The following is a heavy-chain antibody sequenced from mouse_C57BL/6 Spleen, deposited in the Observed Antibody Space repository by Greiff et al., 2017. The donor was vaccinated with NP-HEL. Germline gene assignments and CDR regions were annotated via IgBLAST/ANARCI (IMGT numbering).Heavy chain of an antibody. Sequence: EVKVEESGPGLVKPSQSLSLTCSVTGYSITSGYYWNWIRQFPGNKLEWMGYISYDGSNNYNPSLKNRISITRDTSKNQFFLKLNSVTTEDTATYYCATGNWMDYWGQGTSVTVSS. CDR1: GYSITSGYY. CDR2: ISYDGSN. CDR3: ATGNWMDY. D-gene: IGHD4-1*01. V-gene: IGHV3-6*01. J-gene: IGHJ4*01.